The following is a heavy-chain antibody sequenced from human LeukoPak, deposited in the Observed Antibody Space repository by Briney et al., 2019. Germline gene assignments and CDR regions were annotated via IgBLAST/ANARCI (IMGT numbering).Heavy chain of an antibody. Sequence: ASVKVSCKASGYTFTSYGISWVRQAPGQGLEWMGWISAYDGNTNYAQKLQGRVTMTTDTSTSTAYMELRSLRSDDTAVYYCARHVPKTYYYDSSGFFFDYWGQGTLVTVSS. CDR3: ARHVPKTYYYDSSGFFFDY. CDR2: ISAYDGNT. CDR1: GYTFTSYG. J-gene: IGHJ4*02. D-gene: IGHD3-22*01. V-gene: IGHV1-18*01.